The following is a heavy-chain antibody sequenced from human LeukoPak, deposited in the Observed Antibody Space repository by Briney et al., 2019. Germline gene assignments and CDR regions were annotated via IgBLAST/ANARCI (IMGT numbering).Heavy chain of an antibody. V-gene: IGHV1-18*01. D-gene: IGHD3-9*01. CDR1: GYTFTSYG. Sequence: ASVKVFCKASGYTFTSYGISWVRQAPGQGLEWMGWISAYNGNTNYAQKLQGRVTMTTDTSTSTAYMELRSLRSDDTAVYYCARDYDILTGYYNYYYYMDVWGKGTTVTVSS. CDR3: ARDYDILTGYYNYYYYMDV. J-gene: IGHJ6*03. CDR2: ISAYNGNT.